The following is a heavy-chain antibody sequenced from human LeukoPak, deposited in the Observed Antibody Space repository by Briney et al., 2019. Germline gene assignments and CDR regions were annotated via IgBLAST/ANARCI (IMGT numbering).Heavy chain of an antibody. CDR1: GFSFSGYS. D-gene: IGHD1-26*01. J-gene: IGHJ4*02. Sequence: GGSLRLSCAASGFSFSGYSFHWVRQAPGKGLEWVAVISYDGRYKSYVDSVKGRFTISRDNAKNTLYLQMNSLRAEDTAVYYCARNSGSYAFDYWGQGTLVTVSS. CDR2: ISYDGRYK. CDR3: ARNSGSYAFDY. V-gene: IGHV3-30*04.